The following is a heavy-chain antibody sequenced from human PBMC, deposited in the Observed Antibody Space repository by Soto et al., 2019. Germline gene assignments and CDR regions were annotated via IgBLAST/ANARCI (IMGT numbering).Heavy chain of an antibody. CDR1: GGSISRHY. V-gene: IGHV4-59*11. Sequence: SETLSLTCTVSGGSISRHYWSWIRQPPGKGLEWIGYIYYTGSTNYNPSLRSRVTISVDTSKNQFSLKLTSVTAADTAVYCCAKGGTNKFDPWGQGTLVTV. D-gene: IGHD3-16*01. CDR3: AKGGTNKFDP. J-gene: IGHJ5*02. CDR2: IYYTGST.